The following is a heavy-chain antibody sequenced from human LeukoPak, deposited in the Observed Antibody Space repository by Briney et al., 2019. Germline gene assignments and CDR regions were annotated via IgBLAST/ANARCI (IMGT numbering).Heavy chain of an antibody. D-gene: IGHD3-22*01. J-gene: IGHJ4*02. Sequence: GGSLRLSCEASGFTFDDYAMHWVRQAPGQGLEWVSGISWNSGSIGYADSVKGRFTISRDNAKNPLYLQMNSLRAEDTALYYCAKDRSSGYYYVFDYWGQGTLVTVSS. CDR1: GFTFDDYA. V-gene: IGHV3-9*01. CDR2: ISWNSGSI. CDR3: AKDRSSGYYYVFDY.